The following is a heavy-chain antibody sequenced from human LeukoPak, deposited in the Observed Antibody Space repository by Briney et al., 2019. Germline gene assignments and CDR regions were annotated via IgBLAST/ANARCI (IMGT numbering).Heavy chain of an antibody. CDR2: ISSSSSYI. V-gene: IGHV3-21*01. D-gene: IGHD6-13*01. Sequence: PGGSLRLSCAASGFTFSSYSMNWVCQAPGKGLEWVSSISSSSSYIYYADSVKGRFTISRDNAKNSLYLQMNSLRAEDTAVYYCASVGYSSSSGLDPWGQGTLVTVSS. CDR3: ASVGYSSSSGLDP. CDR1: GFTFSSYS. J-gene: IGHJ5*02.